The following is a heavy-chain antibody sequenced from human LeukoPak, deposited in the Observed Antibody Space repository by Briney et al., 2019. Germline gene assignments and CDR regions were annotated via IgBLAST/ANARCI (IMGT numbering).Heavy chain of an antibody. J-gene: IGHJ3*02. D-gene: IGHD2-8*01. CDR2: INSSGSSI. CDR1: GFTFSSYE. V-gene: IGHV3-48*03. CDR3: ARDSGDVLIVYAGAHGFDI. Sequence: GGSLRLSCAASGFTFSSYEMNWVRQAPGKGLEWVSYINSSGSSIYYADSLKSRFTISRDNAKNSLYLQMNSLRAEDTAVYYCARDSGDVLIVYAGAHGFDIWGQGTMVTVSS.